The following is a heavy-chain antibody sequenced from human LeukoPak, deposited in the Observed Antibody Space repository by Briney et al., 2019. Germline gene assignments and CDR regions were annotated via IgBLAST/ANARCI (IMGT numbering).Heavy chain of an antibody. D-gene: IGHD3-10*01. V-gene: IGHV4-39*01. CDR2: IYYSGST. CDR1: GGSISSSSYY. Sequence: SETLSLTCTVSGGSISSSSYYWGWIRQPPGKGLEWIGSIYYSGSTYYNPSLKSRVTISVDTSKNQFSLKLSSVTAADTAVYYCARPNGSGSDYYIDYWGQGTLVTVSS. CDR3: ARPNGSGSDYYIDY. J-gene: IGHJ4*02.